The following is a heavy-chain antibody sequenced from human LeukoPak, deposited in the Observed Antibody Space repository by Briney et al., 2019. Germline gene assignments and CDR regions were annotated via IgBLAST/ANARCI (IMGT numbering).Heavy chain of an antibody. Sequence: ASVKVSCKVSGYTPTELFMYWVRQAPGKGHGWMGGFDPEDGETIYAQKFQGRVTMTEDTSTDTAYMELSSLRSEDTAVYYCATGITGTTLDYWGQGTLVTVSS. V-gene: IGHV1-24*01. CDR2: FDPEDGET. CDR3: ATGITGTTLDY. D-gene: IGHD1-7*01. J-gene: IGHJ4*02. CDR1: GYTPTELF.